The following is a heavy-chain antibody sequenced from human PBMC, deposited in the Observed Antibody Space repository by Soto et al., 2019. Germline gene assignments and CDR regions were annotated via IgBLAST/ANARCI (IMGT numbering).Heavy chain of an antibody. J-gene: IGHJ3*02. D-gene: IGHD2-15*01. CDR2: INHSGST. Sequence: QVQLQQWGAGLLKPSETLSLTCAVYGGSFSGYYWSWIRQPPGKGLEWSGEINHSGSTNYNPSLKSRVTSSVDTSKNHFSLKLSSVTAADTAVYYCARLGGRDLVAATRLHAFHIWGQGTMVTVSS. CDR1: GGSFSGYY. V-gene: IGHV4-34*01. CDR3: ARLGGRDLVAATRLHAFHI.